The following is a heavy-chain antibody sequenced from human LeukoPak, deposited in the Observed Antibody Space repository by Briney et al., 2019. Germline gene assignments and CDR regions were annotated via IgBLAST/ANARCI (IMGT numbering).Heavy chain of an antibody. J-gene: IGHJ4*02. Sequence: GGSLRLSCAASGFTFSSYGMHWVRQAPGKGLEWVAVIWYDGSNKYYADSVKGRFTISRDNSKNTLFLQMNSLRGEDTAVYYCAREYSDSYGVIGHFDSWGQGTLVPVSS. D-gene: IGHD2-21*01. V-gene: IGHV3-33*01. CDR3: AREYSDSYGVIGHFDS. CDR1: GFTFSSYG. CDR2: IWYDGSNK.